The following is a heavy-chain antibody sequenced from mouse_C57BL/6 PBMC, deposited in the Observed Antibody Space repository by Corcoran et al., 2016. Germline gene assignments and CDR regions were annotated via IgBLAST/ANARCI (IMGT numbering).Heavy chain of an antibody. CDR1: GYTFTTYG. D-gene: IGHD4-1*01. CDR2: INTYSGVP. CDR3: ASSELGLFDY. Sequence: QIQLVQSGPELKKPGETVKISCKASGYTFTTYGMSWVKQAPGKGLKWMGWINTYSGVPTYADDFKGRFAFSLETSASTAYLQINNLKNEDTATYFFASSELGLFDYWGQGTTLTVSS. J-gene: IGHJ2*01. V-gene: IGHV9-3*01.